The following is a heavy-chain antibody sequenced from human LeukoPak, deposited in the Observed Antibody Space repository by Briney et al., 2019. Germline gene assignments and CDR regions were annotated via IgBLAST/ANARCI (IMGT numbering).Heavy chain of an antibody. J-gene: IGHJ4*02. CDR1: GFNFNNYN. CDR3: ARESLGGSWFDY. Sequence: PGGSLTLSCSASGFNFNNYNMHWVRQPPGKGLEWVAFIRYDGNNKLYADSVKGRFTISRDNADSTLFLEMDSLRIDDTAVYYCARESLGGSWFDYWGQGTLVTVSS. D-gene: IGHD6-13*01. V-gene: IGHV3-30*02. CDR2: IRYDGNNK.